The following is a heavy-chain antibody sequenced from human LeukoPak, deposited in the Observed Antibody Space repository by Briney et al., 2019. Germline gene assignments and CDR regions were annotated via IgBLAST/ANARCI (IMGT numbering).Heavy chain of an antibody. CDR1: GFTFSSYW. CDR3: ARVGGGYSYGYIRGPIDDAFDI. Sequence: GGSLRLSCAASGFTFSSYWMSWVRQAPGKGLEWVANIKQDGSEKYYVDSVKGRFTISRDNAKNSLYLQMNSLRAEDTAVYYCARVGGGYSYGYIRGPIDDAFDIWGQGTMVTVSS. V-gene: IGHV3-7*01. D-gene: IGHD5-18*01. J-gene: IGHJ3*02. CDR2: IKQDGSEK.